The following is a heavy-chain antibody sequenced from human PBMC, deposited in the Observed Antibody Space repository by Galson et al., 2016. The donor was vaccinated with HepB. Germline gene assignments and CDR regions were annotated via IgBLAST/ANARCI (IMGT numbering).Heavy chain of an antibody. V-gene: IGHV3-74*01. D-gene: IGHD3-10*01. CDR1: GFRFSSVW. CDR3: ARGSWAPFES. Sequence: SLRLSCAASGFRFSSVWTHWVRQAPGKGLVWVSGLSFDGSARRYADSVKSRFTISRDNAKNTLYLEMTSLSAEDTAVYYCARGSWAPFESWGQGTLVTVSS. J-gene: IGHJ5*01. CDR2: LSFDGSAR.